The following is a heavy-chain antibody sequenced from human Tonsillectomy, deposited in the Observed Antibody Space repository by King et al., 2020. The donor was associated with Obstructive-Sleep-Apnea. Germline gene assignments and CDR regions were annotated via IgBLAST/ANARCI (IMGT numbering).Heavy chain of an antibody. CDR2: ISGRGGNT. Sequence: QLVQSGGGLVQPGGSLRLSCAASGFTFSSYAMSWVRQAPGKGLEWVSAISGRGGNTYYADSVKGRVTISRDNSKNTLYLQMNSLRAEDTAVYYCAKEIPLPDTIFGVVNPWGQGTLVTVSS. CDR1: GFTFSSYA. CDR3: AKEIPLPDTIFGVVNP. J-gene: IGHJ5*02. D-gene: IGHD3-3*01. V-gene: IGHV3-23*04.